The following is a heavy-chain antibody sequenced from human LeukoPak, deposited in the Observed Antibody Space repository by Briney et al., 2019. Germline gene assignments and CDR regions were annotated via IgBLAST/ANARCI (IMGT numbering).Heavy chain of an antibody. CDR3: ARYCSSTSCYRGIDY. J-gene: IGHJ4*02. CDR1: GFTFSSYA. Sequence: GRSLRLPCAASGFTFSSYAMYWVRQAPGKGLEWVAVISYDGSNKYYADSVKGRFTISRDNSKNTLYLQMNSLRAEDTAVYYCARYCSSTSCYRGIDYWGQGTLVTVSS. CDR2: ISYDGSNK. V-gene: IGHV3-30*01. D-gene: IGHD2-2*01.